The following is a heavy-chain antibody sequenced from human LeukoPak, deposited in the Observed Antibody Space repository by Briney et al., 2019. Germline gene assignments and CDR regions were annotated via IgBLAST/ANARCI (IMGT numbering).Heavy chain of an antibody. V-gene: IGHV1-18*01. Sequence: ASVKVSCKASGYTFTSYGISWVRQAPGQGLEWMGWISAYNGNTNYAQKLQGRVTMTTDTSTSTAYMELGSLRSDDTAVYYCARDRATMVREVIGLYDYWGQGTLVTVSS. J-gene: IGHJ4*02. D-gene: IGHD3-10*01. CDR1: GYTFTSYG. CDR2: ISAYNGNT. CDR3: ARDRATMVREVIGLYDY.